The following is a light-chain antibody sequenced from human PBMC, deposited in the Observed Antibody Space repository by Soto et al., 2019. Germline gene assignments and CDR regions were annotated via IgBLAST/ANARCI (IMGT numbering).Light chain of an antibody. Sequence: QSVLTQPASVSGSRGQSITISCTGTSSDVGGSKFVSWYQQLPGKAPKLIISDVSGRPSGVSHRFSGSKSGNTASLTISGLQAEDEADYYCSSYTSANSSVFGTGTKVTVL. CDR2: DVS. CDR1: SSDVGGSKF. J-gene: IGLJ1*01. CDR3: SSYTSANSSV. V-gene: IGLV2-14*03.